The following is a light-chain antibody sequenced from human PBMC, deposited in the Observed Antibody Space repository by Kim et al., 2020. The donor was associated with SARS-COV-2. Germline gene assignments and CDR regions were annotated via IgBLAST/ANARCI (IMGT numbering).Light chain of an antibody. CDR1: SLRSYY. J-gene: IGLJ2*01. CDR2: GKN. V-gene: IGLV3-19*01. CDR3: NSRDSSGNNVV. Sequence: ALGKTVRSTCQGDSLRSYYASWYQQKPGQAPVLVIYGKNNRPSGVPDRFSGSSSGNTASLTITGAQAEDEADYYCNSRDSSGNNVVFGGGTQLTVL.